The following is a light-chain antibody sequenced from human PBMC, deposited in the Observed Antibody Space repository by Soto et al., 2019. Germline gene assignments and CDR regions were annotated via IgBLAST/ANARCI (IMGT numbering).Light chain of an antibody. CDR1: SSDVGAYNH. V-gene: IGLV2-14*03. CDR2: DVS. Sequence: QSALTQPASVSGSPGQSTTISCTGTSSDVGAYNHISWYQQHPGQAPKLMIHDVSNRPSGVSNRFSGSKSGNTASLTISRLQAEDEADYYCSSHGSGSPLIFGGGTKLTVL. J-gene: IGLJ2*01. CDR3: SSHGSGSPLI.